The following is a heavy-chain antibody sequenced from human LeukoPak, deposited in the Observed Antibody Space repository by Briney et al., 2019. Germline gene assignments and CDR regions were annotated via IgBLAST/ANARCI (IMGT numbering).Heavy chain of an antibody. CDR2: IYYSGST. CDR1: GGSISSSSYY. CDR3: ASGTISTVTPISTHQGSEFDY. V-gene: IGHV4-39*01. Sequence: KPSETLSLTCTVSGGSISSSSYYWGWIRQPPGKGLEWIGSIYYSGSTYYSPSLKSRVTISVDTSKNQFSLKLSSVTAADTAVYYCASGTISTVTPISTHQGSEFDYWGQGTLVTVSS. D-gene: IGHD4-17*01. J-gene: IGHJ4*02.